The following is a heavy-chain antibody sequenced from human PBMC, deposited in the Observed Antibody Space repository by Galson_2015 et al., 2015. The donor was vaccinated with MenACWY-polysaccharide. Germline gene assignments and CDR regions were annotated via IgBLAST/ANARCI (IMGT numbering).Heavy chain of an antibody. D-gene: IGHD2-21*01. CDR1: GFDFTRYS. J-gene: IGHJ6*02. Sequence: SLRLSCAASGFDFTRYSMNWVRQAPGKGLEWLSYITGSSETIYYADSVKGRFTISRDNAQKSLVLQLRSLTVEDTAVYNCARERATVIADSNGMDVWGQGTAVTVSS. CDR3: ARERATVIADSNGMDV. V-gene: IGHV3-48*01. CDR2: ITGSSETI.